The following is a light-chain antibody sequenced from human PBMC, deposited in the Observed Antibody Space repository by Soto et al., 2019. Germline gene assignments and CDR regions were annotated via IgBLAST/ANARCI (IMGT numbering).Light chain of an antibody. CDR3: AAWDDIMNGVI. V-gene: IGLV1-44*01. J-gene: IGLJ2*01. CDR1: SLNIGSNS. Sequence: QLVLTQPPSASGTPGQRVTISCSGSSLNIGSNSVHWYQHLPGTAPKLLIYSNDQRPSGVPDRFSGSKSGTSASLAINGLQSEDGTDYYCAAWDDIMNGVIFGGGTKLTVL. CDR2: SND.